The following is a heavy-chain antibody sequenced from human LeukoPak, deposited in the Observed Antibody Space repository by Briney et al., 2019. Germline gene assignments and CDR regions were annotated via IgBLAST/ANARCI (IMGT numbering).Heavy chain of an antibody. D-gene: IGHD5-12*01. CDR2: MYAVMRDT. V-gene: IGHV3-74*01. J-gene: IGHJ5*02. CDR3: LRDLGLRVPT. Sequence: GGSLRLSCEASGLTFTNFSMHWVRQIPGQGLGWVSGMYAVMRDTSYADSVKGRFVNSRDNAKNEVYLQMNSLSGEHTAVYYCLRDLGLRVPTWGQGTLVTVSS. CDR1: GLTFTNFS.